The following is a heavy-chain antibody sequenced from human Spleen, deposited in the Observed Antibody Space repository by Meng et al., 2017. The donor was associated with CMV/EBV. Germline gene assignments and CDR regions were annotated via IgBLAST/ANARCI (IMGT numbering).Heavy chain of an antibody. J-gene: IGHJ4*02. CDR2: IYYNGNT. CDR1: GGSTSSSSYY. V-gene: IGHV4-39*01. D-gene: IGHD5-18*01. CDR3: ARLGYSFDRYFDY. Sequence: GSLRLSCAVSGGSTSSSSYYWAWIRQPPGKGREWIGRIYYNGNTHYNPSLKSRVTISIDTSKNQFSLSLSSVTAADMAVYYCARLGYSFDRYFDYWGQGILVTVSS.